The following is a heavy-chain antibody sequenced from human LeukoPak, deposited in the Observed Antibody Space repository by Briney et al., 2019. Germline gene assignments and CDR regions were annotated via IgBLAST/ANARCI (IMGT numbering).Heavy chain of an antibody. CDR1: GFTFSSSA. CDR2: ISNNGGYT. CDR3: AKQLGYCSDGSCYFPY. V-gene: IGHV3-23*01. D-gene: IGHD2-15*01. Sequence: GGSLRLSCAVSGFTFSSSAMSWVRQAPGKGLEWVSAISNNGGYTYYADSVQGRFTISRDNSKSTLCLQMNSLRAEDTAVYYCAKQLGYCSDGSCYFPYWGQGTLVTVSS. J-gene: IGHJ4*02.